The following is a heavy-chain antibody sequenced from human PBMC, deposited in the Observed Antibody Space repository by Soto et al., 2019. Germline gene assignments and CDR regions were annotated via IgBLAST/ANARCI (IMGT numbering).Heavy chain of an antibody. CDR1: GFTFSSYW. CDR3: ARGSRMFVVGDY. J-gene: IGHJ4*02. V-gene: IGHV3-74*01. CDR2: INPDGSGT. Sequence: EVQLVESGGGLVQPGGSLRLSCAASGFTFSSYWMHWVRQAPGKGLVWVSHINPDGSGTNYADSVKGRFTISRDNAKNTLYQQRIRLRADDSVVYFGARGSRMFVVGDYWGQVTLVAVSA. D-gene: IGHD2-21*01.